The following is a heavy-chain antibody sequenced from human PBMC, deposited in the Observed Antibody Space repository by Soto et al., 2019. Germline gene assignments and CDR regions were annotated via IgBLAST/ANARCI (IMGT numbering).Heavy chain of an antibody. V-gene: IGHV4-59*01. CDR1: GGSISGYY. Sequence: SETLSLTCTVSGGSISGYYWSWIRQPPGKGLEWIGYMYNTGSTVYNPSFKSRVIMSIDTSMTYFSLKLTSVTAADTAVYYCSRGTGSGSYSYYYYGMDVWGQGTTVTVSS. CDR3: SRGTGSGSYSYYYYGMDV. CDR2: MYNTGST. J-gene: IGHJ6*02. D-gene: IGHD3-10*01.